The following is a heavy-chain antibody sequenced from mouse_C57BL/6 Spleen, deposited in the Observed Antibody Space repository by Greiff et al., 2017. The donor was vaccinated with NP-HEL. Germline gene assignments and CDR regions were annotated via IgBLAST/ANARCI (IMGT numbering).Heavy chain of an antibody. D-gene: IGHD2-1*01. V-gene: IGHV1-55*01. CDR2: IYPGSGST. J-gene: IGHJ4*01. CDR3: ARDYGNGDYYAMDY. CDR1: GYTFTSYW. Sequence: QVQLQQPGAELVKPGASVKMSCKASGYTFTSYWITWVKQRPGQGLEWIGDIYPGSGSTTYNEKFKSKATLTVDTSSSTAYMQLSSLTSEDSAVYYCARDYGNGDYYAMDYWGQGTSVTVSS.